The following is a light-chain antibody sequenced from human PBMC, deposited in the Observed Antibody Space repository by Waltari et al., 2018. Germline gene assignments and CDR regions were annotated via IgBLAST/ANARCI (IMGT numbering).Light chain of an antibody. CDR1: QSVSSNF. CDR2: GAS. V-gene: IGKV3-20*01. CDR3: QQYGRSPLT. Sequence: EIVLTQSPGPLSLSPGDRATLPCRASQSVSSNFLAWYQQKPGQAPRLLIYGASSRATGIPDKFSGSGSGTDFTLTINRLEPEDFAVYYCQQYGRSPLTFGGGTKVEIK. J-gene: IGKJ4*01.